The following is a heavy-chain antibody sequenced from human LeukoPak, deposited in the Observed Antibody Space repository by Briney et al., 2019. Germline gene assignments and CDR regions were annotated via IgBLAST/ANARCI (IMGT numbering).Heavy chain of an antibody. Sequence: GGSLRLSCAACGFIFSNYAISWLRQAPGKGLEWVSDISGSGASTYHADSVKGRFTISSENSKNTLYLQMTMLRADETAVYYCAKHTRRGWYEDYWGQGTLVTVSS. CDR2: ISGSGAST. CDR1: GFIFSNYA. CDR3: AKHTRRGWYEDY. J-gene: IGHJ4*02. V-gene: IGHV3-23*01. D-gene: IGHD6-19*01.